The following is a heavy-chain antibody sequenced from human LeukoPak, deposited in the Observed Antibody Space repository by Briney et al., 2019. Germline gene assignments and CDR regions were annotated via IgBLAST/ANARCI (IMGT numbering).Heavy chain of an antibody. CDR2: ILTSGTT. V-gene: IGHV4-4*09. CDR3: ARDMGYEFDY. CDR1: NGSISSYH. J-gene: IGHJ4*02. D-gene: IGHD5-12*01. Sequence: SETLSLTCTVSNGSISSYHWSWVRQPPGKGLEWIGYILTSGTTNYNPSLKSRVTMSVDTSKNQFSLKLSSVTAADTAVYYCARDMGYEFDYWGQGTLVTVSS.